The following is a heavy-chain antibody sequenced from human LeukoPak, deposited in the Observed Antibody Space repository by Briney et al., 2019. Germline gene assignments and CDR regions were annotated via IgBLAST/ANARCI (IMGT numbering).Heavy chain of an antibody. D-gene: IGHD3-16*02. Sequence: GGSLRLSCAASGLTFRSYAMGWVRQAPGKGLEWVSAISDSGATTYYADSVKGRFTISRDNSKNTLYLQMNSLRAEDTAVYYCAKALSSSFYYFDLGGRGTLVTVSS. J-gene: IGHJ2*01. CDR2: ISDSGATT. CDR1: GLTFRSYA. CDR3: AKALSSSFYYFDL. V-gene: IGHV3-23*01.